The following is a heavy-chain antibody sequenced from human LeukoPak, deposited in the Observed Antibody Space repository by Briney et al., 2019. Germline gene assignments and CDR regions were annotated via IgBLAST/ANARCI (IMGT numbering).Heavy chain of an antibody. CDR3: ARQYAGFGD. CDR2: TYYRSKWYN. V-gene: IGHV6-1*01. CDR1: GDNVSNNNTT. J-gene: IGHJ4*02. Sequence: SQTLSLTCALSGDNVSNNNTTWDWVRQSPSRGLEWLGRTYYRSKWYNDYAISVKSRITINPDTSKNQFSLQLNSVTPEDTAVYYCARQYAGFGDWGQGTLVTVSS. D-gene: IGHD3-10*01.